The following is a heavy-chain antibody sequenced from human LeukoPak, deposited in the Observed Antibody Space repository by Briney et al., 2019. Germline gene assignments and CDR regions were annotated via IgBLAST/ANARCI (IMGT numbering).Heavy chain of an antibody. CDR2: INSDGSST. V-gene: IGHV3-74*01. CDR3: ATGQGHGMDV. Sequence: PGGSLRLSCAASGFTFSSYWMHWVRQAPGEGLVWVSRINSDGSSTSYADSVEGRFTISRDNAKNTLYLQMNSLRAEDTAVYYCATGQGHGMDVWGQGTTVTVSS. CDR1: GFTFSSYW. D-gene: IGHD1-14*01. J-gene: IGHJ6*02.